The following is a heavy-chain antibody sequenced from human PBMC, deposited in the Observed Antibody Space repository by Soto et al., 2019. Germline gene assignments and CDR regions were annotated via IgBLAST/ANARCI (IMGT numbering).Heavy chain of an antibody. CDR2: INAGNGNT. Sequence: QVQLVQSGAEVKKPGASVKVSCKASGYTCTIDAMHWVRQAPGQRLEWMGWINAGNGNTKYSQKFQGRVTITRDTPARTAYMELSSLRSEDTAVYACARVWIGCGAAKGAFDICGQGTIVTFAS. CDR1: GYTCTIDA. D-gene: IGHD3-3*01. V-gene: IGHV1-3*01. CDR3: ARVWIGCGAAKGAFDI. J-gene: IGHJ3*02.